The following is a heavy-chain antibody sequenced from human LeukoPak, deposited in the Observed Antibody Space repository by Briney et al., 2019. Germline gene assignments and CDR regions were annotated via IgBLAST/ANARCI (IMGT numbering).Heavy chain of an antibody. J-gene: IGHJ5*02. CDR3: ATRGCSSTSCYAPFDP. CDR2: FDPEDGET. CDR1: GYTLTELS. D-gene: IGHD2-2*01. V-gene: IGHV1-24*01. Sequence: ASVKVSCKVSGYTLTELSMHWVRQAPGKGLEWMGGFDPEDGETIYAQKFQGRVTMTEDTSTDTAYMELSSLRSEDTAVYYCATRGCSSTSCYAPFDPWGQGTLVTVPS.